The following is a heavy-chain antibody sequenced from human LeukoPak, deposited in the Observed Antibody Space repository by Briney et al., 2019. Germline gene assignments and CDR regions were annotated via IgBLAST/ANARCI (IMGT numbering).Heavy chain of an antibody. J-gene: IGHJ3*02. D-gene: IGHD3-22*01. CDR1: GGSISSYY. CDR3: ARLGYYDSSGYYEDTFAFDI. V-gene: IGHV4-59*08. Sequence: PSETLSLTCTVPGGSISSYYWSWFRQPPGKGLEWMGYFFYSGSTNYNPSLKSRVTISVDTSKNQFSLKLSSVTAADTAVYYCARLGYYDSSGYYEDTFAFDIWGQGTMVTVSS. CDR2: FFYSGST.